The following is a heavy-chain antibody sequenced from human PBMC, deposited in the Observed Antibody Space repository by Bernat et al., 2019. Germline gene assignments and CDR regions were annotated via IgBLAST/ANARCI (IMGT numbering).Heavy chain of an antibody. V-gene: IGHV3-7*03. CDR2: IKQDGSEK. Sequence: EVQLVESGGGLVQPGGSLRLSCTASGFTFSSYWMSWVRQAPGKGLEWVANIKQDGSEKYYVDSVKGRFTISRDNAKNSLYLQMNCLRAEDTAVYYWAKSADSSSWYVYYHYGIDVWGQGTTVTVSS. D-gene: IGHD6-13*01. J-gene: IGHJ6*02. CDR1: GFTFSSYW. CDR3: AKSADSSSWYVYYHYGIDV.